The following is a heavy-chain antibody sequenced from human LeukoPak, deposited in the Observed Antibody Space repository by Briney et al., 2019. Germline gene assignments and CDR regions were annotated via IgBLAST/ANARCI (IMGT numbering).Heavy chain of an antibody. J-gene: IGHJ4*02. V-gene: IGHV1-2*02. CDR1: GYTFTGYY. CDR3: ARQSGLKTITGTTWFFDY. CDR2: INPNSGGT. D-gene: IGHD1-7*01. Sequence: EASVKVSCKASGYTFTGYYMHWVRQAPGQGLEWMGWINPNSGGTNYAQKFQGRVTMTRDTSISTAYMELSRLRSDDTAVYYCARQSGLKTITGTTWFFDYWGQGTLVTVSS.